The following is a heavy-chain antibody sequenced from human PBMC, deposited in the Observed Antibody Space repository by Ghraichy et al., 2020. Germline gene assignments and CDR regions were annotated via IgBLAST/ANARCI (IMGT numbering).Heavy chain of an antibody. D-gene: IGHD3-22*01. CDR3: ARDGALLTYYYDSSGYPAFDY. J-gene: IGHJ4*02. CDR1: GFTFSSYG. V-gene: IGHV3-30*03. CDR2: ISYDGSNK. Sequence: GGSLRLSCAASGFTFSSYGMHWVRQAPGKGLEWVAVISYDGSNKYYADSVKGRFTISRDNAKNSLYLQMNSLRAEDTAVYYCARDGALLTYYYDSSGYPAFDYWGQGTLVTVSS.